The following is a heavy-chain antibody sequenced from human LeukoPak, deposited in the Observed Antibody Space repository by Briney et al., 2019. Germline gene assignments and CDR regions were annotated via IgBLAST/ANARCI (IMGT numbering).Heavy chain of an antibody. J-gene: IGHJ4*02. V-gene: IGHV1-69*04. CDR3: ARDYPVAGTSAGG. Sequence: ASVKVSCKASGGTFSSYAISWVRQAPGQGLEWMGRIIPILGIANYAQKFQGRVTITADKSTSTAYMELRSLRSDDTAVYYCARDYPVAGTSAGGWGQGTLVTVSS. CDR1: GGTFSSYA. D-gene: IGHD6-19*01. CDR2: IIPILGIA.